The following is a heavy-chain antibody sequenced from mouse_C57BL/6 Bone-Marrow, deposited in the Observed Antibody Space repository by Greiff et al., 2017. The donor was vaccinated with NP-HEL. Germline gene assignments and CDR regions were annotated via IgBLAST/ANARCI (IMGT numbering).Heavy chain of an antibody. CDR1: GFSLTSYG. CDR2: IWRGGST. D-gene: IGHD1-1*01. Sequence: QVQLKESGPGLVQPSQSLSITCTVSGFSLTSYGVHWVRQSPGKGLEWLGVIWRGGSTDYNAAFMSRLSITKDNSKSQVFFKMHSLQADDTAICYCAGYSSSYWYFDVWGTGTTVTVSS. V-gene: IGHV2-5*01. J-gene: IGHJ1*03. CDR3: AGYSSSYWYFDV.